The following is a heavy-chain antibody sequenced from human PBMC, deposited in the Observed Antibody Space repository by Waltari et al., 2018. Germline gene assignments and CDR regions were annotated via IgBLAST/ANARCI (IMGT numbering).Heavy chain of an antibody. CDR2: IYYSGST. CDR3: ARGRFNYYDSSGYYRD. J-gene: IGHJ4*02. Sequence: QVQLQESGPGLVKPSETLSLTCTVSGGSISSYYWSWIRQPPGKGLEWIGYIYYSGSTNYNPSLKSRVTISVDTSKNQFSLKLSSVTAADTAVYYCARGRFNYYDSSGYYRDWGQGTLVTVSS. CDR1: GGSISSYY. V-gene: IGHV4-59*01. D-gene: IGHD3-22*01.